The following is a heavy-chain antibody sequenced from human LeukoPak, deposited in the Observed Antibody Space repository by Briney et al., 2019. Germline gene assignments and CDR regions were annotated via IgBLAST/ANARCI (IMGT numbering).Heavy chain of an antibody. Sequence: GGSLRLSCAASGFTFSSYAMSWVRQAPGQGLELFSSISGSAGSTYYADSVKGRFTISRDNSKNTLYLQMNSLRAEDTAVYYCAKDHGTAYYGSGSYYRTDAFDIWGQGTMVTVSS. J-gene: IGHJ3*02. CDR1: GFTFSSYA. CDR2: ISGSAGST. CDR3: AKDHGTAYYGSGSYYRTDAFDI. V-gene: IGHV3-23*01. D-gene: IGHD3-10*01.